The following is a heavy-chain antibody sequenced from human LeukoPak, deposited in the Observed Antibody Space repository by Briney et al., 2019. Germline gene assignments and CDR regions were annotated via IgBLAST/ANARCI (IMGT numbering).Heavy chain of an antibody. J-gene: IGHJ5*02. CDR3: AREDWNYPVGRNWFDP. CDR2: IIPIFGTA. Sequence: EASVKVSCKASGGTFSSYAISWVRQAPGQGLEWMGGIIPIFGTANYAQKFQGRVTITTDESTSTAYMELSSLRSEDTAVYYCAREDWNYPVGRNWFDPWGQGTLVTVSS. D-gene: IGHD1-7*01. V-gene: IGHV1-69*05. CDR1: GGTFSSYA.